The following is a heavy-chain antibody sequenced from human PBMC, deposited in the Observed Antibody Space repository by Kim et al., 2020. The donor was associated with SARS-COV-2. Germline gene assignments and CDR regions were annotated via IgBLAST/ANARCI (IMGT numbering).Heavy chain of an antibody. J-gene: IGHJ4*02. Sequence: GKSLKISCKGSGYSFTSYWIGWVRQMPGKGLEWMGIIYPGDSDTRYSPSFQGQVTISADKSISTAYLQWSSLKASDTAMYYCARGLSSKWLRRELFDYWGQGTLVTVSS. V-gene: IGHV5-51*01. CDR2: IYPGDSDT. D-gene: IGHD5-12*01. CDR3: ARGLSSKWLRRELFDY. CDR1: GYSFTSYW.